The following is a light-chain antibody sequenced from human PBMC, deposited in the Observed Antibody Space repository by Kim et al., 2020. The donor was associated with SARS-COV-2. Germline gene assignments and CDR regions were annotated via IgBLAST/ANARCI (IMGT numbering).Light chain of an antibody. CDR3: RQSYSSPRT. V-gene: IGKV1-39*01. CDR2: AAS. CDR1: KSISSY. J-gene: IGKJ1*01. Sequence: AAVGDRVTSNCRASKSISSYFIWWHQKTERPPKLLIYAASSLQSGVASRFSSSGAATDFTLPISSRQHADFAYFYCRQSYSSPRTFGPGTKVEIK.